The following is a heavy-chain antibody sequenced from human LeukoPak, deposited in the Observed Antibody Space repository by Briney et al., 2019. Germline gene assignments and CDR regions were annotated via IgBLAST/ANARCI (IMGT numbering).Heavy chain of an antibody. V-gene: IGHV4-30-4*08. CDR1: GGSISSGDYY. CDR2: TYYSGST. D-gene: IGHD3-16*01. CDR3: ASQIPGFWGEPGWFDP. Sequence: PSQTLSLTCTVSGGSISSGDYYWRWIRQPPGKGLEWIGYTYYSGSTYYNPSLKSRVTISVDTSKNQFSLKLSSVTAADTAVYYCASQIPGFWGEPGWFDPWGQGTLVTVSS. J-gene: IGHJ5*02.